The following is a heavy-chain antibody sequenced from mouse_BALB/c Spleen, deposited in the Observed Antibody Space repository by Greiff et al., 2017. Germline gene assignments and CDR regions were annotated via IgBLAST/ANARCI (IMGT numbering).Heavy chain of an antibody. J-gene: IGHJ4*01. CDR3: ARGPGDYYAMDY. Sequence: EVQLVESGGGLVQPGGSRKLSCAASGFTFSSFGMHWVRQAPEKGLEWVAYISSGSSTIYYADTVKGRFTISRDNPKNTLFLQMTSLRSEDTAMYYCARGPGDYYAMDYWGQGTSVTVSS. CDR1: GFTFSSFG. V-gene: IGHV5-17*02. CDR2: ISSGSSTI.